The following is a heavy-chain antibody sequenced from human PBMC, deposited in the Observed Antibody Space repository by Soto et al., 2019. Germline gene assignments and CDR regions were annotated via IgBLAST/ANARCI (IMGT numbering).Heavy chain of an antibody. J-gene: IGHJ6*02. CDR3: AREGGWYSSGWTYYGMDV. CDR2: ISAYNGNT. V-gene: IGHV1-18*01. Sequence: ASVKVSCKASGYTFTSYGISWGRQAPGQGLEWMGWISAYNGNTNYAQKLQGRVTMTTDTSTSTAYMELRSLRSDDTAVYYCAREGGWYSSGWTYYGMDVWGQGTTVTVSS. CDR1: GYTFTSYG. D-gene: IGHD6-19*01.